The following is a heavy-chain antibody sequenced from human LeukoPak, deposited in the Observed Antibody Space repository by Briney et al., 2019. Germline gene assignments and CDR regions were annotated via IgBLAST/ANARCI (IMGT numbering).Heavy chain of an antibody. V-gene: IGHV3-74*01. Sequence: PGESLRLSCAASGFTLSGYWMHWVRQAPGKGLVWVSRINTDGSSTSYADSVKGRFTISRDNAKNTLYLQMNSLRAEDTAVYYCARAAGYSSDWYWFDPWGQGTLVTVSS. D-gene: IGHD6-19*01. CDR3: ARAAGYSSDWYWFDP. CDR1: GFTLSGYW. J-gene: IGHJ5*02. CDR2: INTDGSST.